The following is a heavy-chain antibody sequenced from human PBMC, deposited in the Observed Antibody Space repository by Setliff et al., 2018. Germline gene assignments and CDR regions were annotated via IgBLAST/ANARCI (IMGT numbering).Heavy chain of an antibody. CDR3: ARDIDTTSHYGMFDY. Sequence: PGGSLRLSCAASGFTFSSYGMHWVRQAPGKGLEWVAVMWSDGTKKYYADSVKGRFTVSRDISRNTVFLDMNSLRAEDTAVYHCARDIDTTSHYGMFDYWGQGALVTVSS. CDR1: GFTFSSYG. CDR2: MWSDGTKK. J-gene: IGHJ4*02. D-gene: IGHD3-9*01. V-gene: IGHV3-33*01.